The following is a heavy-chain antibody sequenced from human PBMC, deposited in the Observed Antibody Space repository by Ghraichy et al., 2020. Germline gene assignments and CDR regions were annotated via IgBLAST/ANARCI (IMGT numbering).Heavy chain of an antibody. CDR3: AKCPWEQWLRNWFDP. CDR2: ISGSGGST. CDR1: GFTFSSYA. D-gene: IGHD5-12*01. J-gene: IGHJ5*02. V-gene: IGHV3-23*01. Sequence: GGSLRLSCAASGFTFSSYAMSWVRQAPGKGLEWVSAISGSGGSTYYADSVKGRFTISRDNSKNTLYLQMNSLRAEDTAVYYCAKCPWEQWLRNWFDPWGQGTLVTVSS.